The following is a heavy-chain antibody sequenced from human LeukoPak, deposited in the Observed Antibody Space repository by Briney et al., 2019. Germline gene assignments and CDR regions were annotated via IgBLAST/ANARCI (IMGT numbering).Heavy chain of an antibody. D-gene: IGHD6-13*01. V-gene: IGHV4-59*01. CDR3: ARASAAGPYFDY. J-gene: IGHJ4*02. Sequence: SETLSLTCTVSGGSISSYYWSWIRQPPGKGLEWIGYIYYSGSTNYNPSLKSRVTISVDTSRNQFSLKLSSVTAADTAVYYCARASAAGPYFDYWGQGTLVTVSS. CDR1: GGSISSYY. CDR2: IYYSGST.